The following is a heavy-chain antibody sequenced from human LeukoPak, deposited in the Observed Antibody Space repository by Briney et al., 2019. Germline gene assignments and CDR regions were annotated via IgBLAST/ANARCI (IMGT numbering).Heavy chain of an antibody. J-gene: IGHJ4*02. CDR2: ISGSGGST. V-gene: IGHV3-23*01. D-gene: IGHD5-24*01. CDR1: SFSLQSYA. Sequence: GGSLRLSCAASSFSLQSYAKSWVRQAPGKGLEWVSAISGSGGSTYYADSVKGRFTISRDNSKNTLYLQMNGLRAEDTAVYYCAKDCRDGYNYVDYWGQGTLVTVSS. CDR3: AKDCRDGYNYVDY.